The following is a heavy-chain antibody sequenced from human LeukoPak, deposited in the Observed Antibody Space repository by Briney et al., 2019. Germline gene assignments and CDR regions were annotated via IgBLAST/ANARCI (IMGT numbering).Heavy chain of an antibody. D-gene: IGHD6-19*01. J-gene: IGHJ4*02. V-gene: IGHV3-21*04. CDR3: AKASGWNRQLYDY. CDR1: GFTFSSYS. Sequence: PGGSLRLSCAASGFTFSSYSMNWVRQAPGKGLEWVSSISSSSSYIYYADSVKGRFTISRDNSKNTLYLQMNSLRAEDTAVYYCAKASGWNRQLYDYWGQGTLVTVSS. CDR2: ISSSSSYI.